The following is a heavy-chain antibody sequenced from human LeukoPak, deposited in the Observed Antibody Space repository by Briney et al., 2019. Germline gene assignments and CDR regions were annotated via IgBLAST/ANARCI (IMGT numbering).Heavy chain of an antibody. CDR2: MNPNSGNT. CDR3: ARSITMVRGVKRSYYYYMDV. CDR1: GYTFTSYD. D-gene: IGHD3-10*01. Sequence: VASVKVSCMASGYTFTSYDINWVRQATGQGLEWMGWMNPNSGNTGYAQKFQGRVTMTRNTSISTAYMELSSLRSEDTAVYYCARSITMVRGVKRSYYYYMDVWGKGTTVTVSS. V-gene: IGHV1-8*01. J-gene: IGHJ6*03.